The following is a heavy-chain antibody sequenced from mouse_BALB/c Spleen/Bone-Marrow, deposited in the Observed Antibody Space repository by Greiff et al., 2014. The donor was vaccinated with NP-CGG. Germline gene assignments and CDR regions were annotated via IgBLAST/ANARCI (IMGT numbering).Heavy chain of an antibody. Sequence: EVMLVESGGGLVKPGGSLKLSCAASGFAFSSYDMSWVRQTPEKRLEWVAYISSGGGSTYYSDTVKGRFTISRDNAKNTLYLRMSSLKSEDTAMYYCARQILRGFAYWGQGTLVTVSA. J-gene: IGHJ3*01. CDR2: ISSGGGST. CDR1: GFAFSSYD. D-gene: IGHD1-1*01. V-gene: IGHV5-12-1*01. CDR3: ARQILRGFAY.